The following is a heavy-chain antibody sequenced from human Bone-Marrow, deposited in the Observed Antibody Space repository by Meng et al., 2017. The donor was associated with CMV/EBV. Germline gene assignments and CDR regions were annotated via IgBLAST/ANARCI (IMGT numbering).Heavy chain of an antibody. V-gene: IGHV3-7*03. Sequence: LSCVASGFTFSGYWMSWVRQAPGKGLEWVASMKEDGTERYHVDPVKGRFTISRDNAKNSLYLQMNSLRAEDTAVYYCARIDVWLYFHYWGQGTLVTVSS. J-gene: IGHJ4*02. D-gene: IGHD3-22*01. CDR3: ARIDVWLYFHY. CDR1: GFTFSGYW. CDR2: MKEDGTER.